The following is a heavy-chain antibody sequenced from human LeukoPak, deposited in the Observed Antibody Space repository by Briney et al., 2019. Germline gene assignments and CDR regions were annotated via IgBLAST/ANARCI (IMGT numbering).Heavy chain of an antibody. V-gene: IGHV3-74*01. CDR3: ARTRRNSGSYYGDY. CDR2: INTDGSST. J-gene: IGHJ4*02. CDR1: GFTFSSYW. Sequence: GGSLRLSCAASGFTFSSYWMHWVRQAPGKGLVWVSRINTDGSSTSYADSVKDRFTISRDNAKNTLYLQMNSLRADDTAVYYCARTRRNSGSYYGDYWGQGTLVTVSS. D-gene: IGHD1-26*01.